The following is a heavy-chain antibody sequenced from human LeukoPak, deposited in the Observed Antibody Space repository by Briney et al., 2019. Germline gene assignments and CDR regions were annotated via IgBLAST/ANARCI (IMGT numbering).Heavy chain of an antibody. Sequence: SETLSLTCTVSGGSINNYYWSWIRQPAGKGLEWIGLIYSSGSTSYNPSLKSRVTMSVDTSKKRFSLRLSSVTAADTAVYYCARTPIHYFDNSGYYNWGQGTLVTVSS. CDR2: IYSSGST. D-gene: IGHD3-22*01. CDR1: GGSINNYY. J-gene: IGHJ4*02. V-gene: IGHV4-4*07. CDR3: ARTPIHYFDNSGYYN.